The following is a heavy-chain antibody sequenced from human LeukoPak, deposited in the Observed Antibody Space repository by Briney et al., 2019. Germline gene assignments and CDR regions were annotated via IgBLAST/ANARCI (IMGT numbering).Heavy chain of an antibody. J-gene: IGHJ6*03. V-gene: IGHV4-59*01. Sequence: SETLSLTCTVSGGSISNYYWSWVRQPPGKGLEWIGYIYYSGSTNYNPSLKSRVTISVDTSKNQFSLKLSSVTAADTAVYYCARGSYGDYTRSYYYMDVWGKGTTVTVSS. CDR3: ARGSYGDYTRSYYYMDV. CDR2: IYYSGST. CDR1: GGSISNYY. D-gene: IGHD4-17*01.